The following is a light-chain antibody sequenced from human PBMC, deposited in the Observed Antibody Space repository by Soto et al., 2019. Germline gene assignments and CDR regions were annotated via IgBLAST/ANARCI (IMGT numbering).Light chain of an antibody. CDR1: QGIKND. V-gene: IGKV1-6*01. CDR3: LHDYNYPYT. CDR2: AAS. Sequence: AIQMTQSPSSLSASVGDRVTITCRASQGIKNDVAWYQQKPGKAPKLLIYAASSLQSGVPPRFSGSGSGTDFTLTISSLQPEDFATYYCLHDYNYPYTFGQGTKLEIK. J-gene: IGKJ2*01.